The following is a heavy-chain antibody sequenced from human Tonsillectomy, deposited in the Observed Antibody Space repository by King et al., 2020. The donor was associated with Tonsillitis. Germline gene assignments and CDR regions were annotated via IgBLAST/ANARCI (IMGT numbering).Heavy chain of an antibody. D-gene: IGHD4-17*01. CDR1: GFTFSSYA. CDR3: ARRDGALDYYYYGMDV. CDR2: ISYDGSNK. Sequence: VQLVESGGGVVQPGGSLRLSCAASGFTFSSYAMHWVRQAAGKGLEWVADISYDGSNKYYADSVKGRFTISSENSKNTLYLQMNSLRAEDTAMYYCARRDGALDYYYYGMDVWGQGTTVTVSS. V-gene: IGHV3-30-3*01. J-gene: IGHJ6*02.